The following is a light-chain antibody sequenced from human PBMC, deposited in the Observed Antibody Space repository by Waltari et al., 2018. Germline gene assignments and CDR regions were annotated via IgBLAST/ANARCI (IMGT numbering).Light chain of an antibody. CDR1: ASNIGGNL. V-gene: IGLV1-44*01. CDR2: RSD. Sequence: QPVLTQPPSVSGTPGQRVTISCSGSASNIGGNLVNWYQQFPGKAPKLLIYRSDRRPSGVPDRVSGSKSGTSASLAISGLQSEDEADYVCASWDDSLNGHWVFGGGTKVTVL. J-gene: IGLJ3*02. CDR3: ASWDDSLNGHWV.